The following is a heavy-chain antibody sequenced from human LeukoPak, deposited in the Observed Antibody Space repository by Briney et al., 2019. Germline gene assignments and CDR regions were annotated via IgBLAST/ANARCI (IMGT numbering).Heavy chain of an antibody. D-gene: IGHD4-23*01. CDR3: AKLYGSNDDFDS. CDR1: GFTFSNYD. Sequence: PGGSLRLSCAASGFTFSNYDMNWVRQAPGKGLEWVSDFSGSGGSTYYADSVKGRFTISRDNSKNTLYMQMNSLRAEDTAVYYCAKLYGSNDDFDSWGQGTLVTVSS. J-gene: IGHJ4*02. CDR2: FSGSGGST. V-gene: IGHV3-23*01.